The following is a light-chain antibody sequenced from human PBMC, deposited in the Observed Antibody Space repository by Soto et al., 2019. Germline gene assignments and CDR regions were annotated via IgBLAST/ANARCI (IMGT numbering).Light chain of an antibody. CDR3: QQYGSSPIT. Sequence: EIVMTQSPATVSVSPGERATLSCRASQSVSSNLAWYQQKPGQAPRLLMYGASSGATGIPDRFSGGGSGTDFTLTISRLEPEDFAVYYCQQYGSSPITFGQGTRLEIK. J-gene: IGKJ5*01. CDR2: GAS. CDR1: QSVSSN. V-gene: IGKV3-20*01.